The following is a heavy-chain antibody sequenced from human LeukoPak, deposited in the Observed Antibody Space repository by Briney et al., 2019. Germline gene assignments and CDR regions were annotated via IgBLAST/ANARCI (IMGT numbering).Heavy chain of an antibody. CDR3: ARETAVAWRDFDY. D-gene: IGHD6-19*01. Sequence: SETLSLTCTVSGGSISSSSYYWGWIRQPPGKGLEWIGSIYYSGSTYYNPSLKSRVTISVDTSKNQFSLKLSSVTAADTAVYYCARETAVAWRDFDYWGQGTLVTVSS. CDR2: IYYSGST. J-gene: IGHJ4*02. CDR1: GGSISSSSYY. V-gene: IGHV4-39*01.